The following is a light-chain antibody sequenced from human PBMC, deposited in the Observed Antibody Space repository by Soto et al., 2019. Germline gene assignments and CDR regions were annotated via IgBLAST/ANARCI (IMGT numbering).Light chain of an antibody. CDR2: DAS. CDR3: QQRSDWPPT. V-gene: IGKV3-11*01. Sequence: EIVLAQSPATLSLSPGERATLSCRASQSVKGFLAWYQQKPGQAPRLLIYDASNWETGTRARFSGSGSGTEFTLTISSLEPEDIAVDYCQQRSDWPPTFGQGTKVDIK. J-gene: IGKJ1*01. CDR1: QSVKGF.